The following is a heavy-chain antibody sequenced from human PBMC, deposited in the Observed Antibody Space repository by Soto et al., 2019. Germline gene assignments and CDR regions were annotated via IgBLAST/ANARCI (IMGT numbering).Heavy chain of an antibody. CDR1: GFTFSSYW. V-gene: IGHV3-7*03. CDR3: ARDQTHYYYYYGMDV. Sequence: EVQLVESGGGLVQPGGSLRLSCAASGFTFSSYWMSWVRQAPGKGLEWVANIKQDGSEKYYVDSVKGRFTISRDNAKTSLYLQMNSLRAEDTAVYYCARDQTHYYYYYGMDVWGQGTTVTVSS. CDR2: IKQDGSEK. J-gene: IGHJ6*02.